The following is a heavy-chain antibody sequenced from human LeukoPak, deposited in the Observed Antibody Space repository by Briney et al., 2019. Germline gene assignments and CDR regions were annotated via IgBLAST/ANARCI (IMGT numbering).Heavy chain of an antibody. V-gene: IGHV5-51*01. D-gene: IGHD2-2*01. CDR3: ARGGRGSCTSTSCYTNYMDV. J-gene: IGHJ6*03. CDR2: TYPGDSDT. CDR1: GSRFATHW. Sequence: GESLKLSCKGSGSRFATHWIGWVRQMPGKGLEWMGITYPGDSDTRYSTSFQGQVTISADKSISTAYLQWGSLKASDTATYYCARGGRGSCTSTSCYTNYMDVWGKGTTVTVSS.